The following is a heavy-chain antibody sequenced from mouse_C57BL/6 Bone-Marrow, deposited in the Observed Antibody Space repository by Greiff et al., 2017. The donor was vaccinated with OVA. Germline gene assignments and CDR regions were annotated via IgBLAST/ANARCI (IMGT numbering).Heavy chain of an antibody. CDR1: GYTFTSYG. Sequence: VMLVESGAELARPGASVKLSCKASGYTFTSYGISWVKQRTGQGLEWIGEIYPRSGNTYYNEKFKGKATLTADKSSSTAYMELRSLTSEDSAVYFCARFGYSYYYAMDYWGQGTSVTVSS. V-gene: IGHV1-81*01. D-gene: IGHD2-3*01. CDR3: ARFGYSYYYAMDY. CDR2: IYPRSGNT. J-gene: IGHJ4*01.